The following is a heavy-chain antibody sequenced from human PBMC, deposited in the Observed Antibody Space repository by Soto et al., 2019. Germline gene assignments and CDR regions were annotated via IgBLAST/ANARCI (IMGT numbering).Heavy chain of an antibody. CDR3: AKSCRNTIFAPGRGYYYMDV. J-gene: IGHJ6*03. Sequence: GGSLRLSCAASGFTFSSYAMSWVRQAPGKGLEWVSAISGSGGSTYYADSVKGRFPISRDNSKNTLYLQMNSLRAEDTAVDYCAKSCRNTIFAPGRGYYYMDVWGKGTTVTVSS. CDR2: ISGSGGST. V-gene: IGHV3-23*01. CDR1: GFTFSSYA. D-gene: IGHD3-3*01.